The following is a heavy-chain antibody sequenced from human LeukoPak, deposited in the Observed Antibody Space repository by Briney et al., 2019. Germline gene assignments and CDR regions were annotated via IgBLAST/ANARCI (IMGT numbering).Heavy chain of an antibody. Sequence: GRSLRLSCAASGFTFDDYAMHWVRQAPGKGLEWVSLISGDGGSTYYADSVKGRFTISRDNSKNSLYLQMNSLRTEDTALYYCAKLGCSGGSCRGLGAFDIWGQGTMVTVSS. D-gene: IGHD2-15*01. J-gene: IGHJ3*02. CDR1: GFTFDDYA. V-gene: IGHV3-43*02. CDR3: AKLGCSGGSCRGLGAFDI. CDR2: ISGDGGST.